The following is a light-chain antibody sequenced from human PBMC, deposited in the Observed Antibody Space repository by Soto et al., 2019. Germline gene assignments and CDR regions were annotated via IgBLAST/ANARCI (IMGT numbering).Light chain of an antibody. CDR2: DDR. V-gene: IGLV3-21*02. Sequence: SYELTQPPSVSLAPGQTARISCGGNNIGTKSVHWYQQRPGQAPVLVLYDDRDRPSGIPERFSGSNSGDTATLTISRVEAGDEADYYCQVWDRVSDRRVFGGGTKLTVL. CDR1: NIGTKS. J-gene: IGLJ2*01. CDR3: QVWDRVSDRRV.